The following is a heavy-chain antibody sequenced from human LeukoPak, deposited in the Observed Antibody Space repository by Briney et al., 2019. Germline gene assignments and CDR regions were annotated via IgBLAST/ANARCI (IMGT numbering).Heavy chain of an antibody. CDR2: IYNSGST. CDR1: GVSISDYN. Sequence: SGTLSLSCTVSGVSISDYNRTWVRQPPGKGLEWVGSIYNSGSTKYNPSPKSGVTLSAETSNNHVSLKVNSVTAADTAVYYCARVYDCYDSSGPLYFDSWGQGTLVTVSS. D-gene: IGHD3-22*01. V-gene: IGHV4-59*01. CDR3: ARVYDCYDSSGPLYFDS. J-gene: IGHJ4*02.